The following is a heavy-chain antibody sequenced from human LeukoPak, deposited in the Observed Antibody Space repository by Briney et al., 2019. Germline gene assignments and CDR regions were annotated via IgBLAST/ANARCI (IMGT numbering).Heavy chain of an antibody. V-gene: IGHV4-34*01. Sequence: PSETLSLTCAVYGGSFNGYYWSWIRQPPGKGLEWIGEIDQSGTTNYNPSLKSRITISADTSKKQFSLKLSSVTAADTAVYFCARDPFYTAFDYWGHGTPVTFSS. CDR1: GGSFNGYY. CDR3: ARDPFYTAFDY. D-gene: IGHD5-18*01. CDR2: IDQSGTT. J-gene: IGHJ4*01.